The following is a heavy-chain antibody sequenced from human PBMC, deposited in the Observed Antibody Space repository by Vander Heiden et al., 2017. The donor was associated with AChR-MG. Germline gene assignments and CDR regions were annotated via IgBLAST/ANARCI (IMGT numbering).Heavy chain of an antibody. CDR3: ARQFLYGSGSYADFDY. CDR1: GGSIRSSGYY. D-gene: IGHD3-10*01. Sequence: QLQLQESGPGLVKPSETLSLPRTVPGGSIRSSGYYWGWIRQPPGKGLEWIGSIYYSGSTYYNPSLKSRVTISVDTSKNQFSLKLSSVTAADTAVYYCARQFLYGSGSYADFDYWGQGTLVTVSS. V-gene: IGHV4-39*01. J-gene: IGHJ4*02. CDR2: IYYSGST.